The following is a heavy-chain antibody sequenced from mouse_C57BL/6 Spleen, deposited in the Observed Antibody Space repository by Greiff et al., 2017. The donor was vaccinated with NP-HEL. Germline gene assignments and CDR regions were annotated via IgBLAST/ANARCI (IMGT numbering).Heavy chain of an antibody. CDR3: ARQGRMDFDY. J-gene: IGHJ2*01. V-gene: IGHV1-52*01. Sequence: VQLQQPGAELVRPGSSVKLSCKASGYTFTSYWMHWVKQRPIPGLDWIGTIYPSDSETHSNHKFKDPATFPLDKSSSTAYMQLSRLTSEDSAVDYGARQGRMDFDYWGQGTTLTVSS. CDR2: IYPSDSET. CDR1: GYTFTSYW. D-gene: IGHD2-10*02.